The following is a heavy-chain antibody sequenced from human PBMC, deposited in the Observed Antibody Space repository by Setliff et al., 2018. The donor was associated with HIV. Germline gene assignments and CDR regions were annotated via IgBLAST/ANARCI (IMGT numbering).Heavy chain of an antibody. J-gene: IGHJ4*02. CDR2: IFYNENT. D-gene: IGHD2-21*01. CDR3: ARGRPFGKFVDYFDS. V-gene: IGHV4-31*03. Sequence: SETLSLTCTVSGGSISSGGYYWNWIRQHPGKGLEWIGYIFYNENTQYDPSLKSRVSMSVDTSKNQFSRNLRTLTAADTAVYFCARGRPFGKFVDYFDSWGQGKLVTVSS. CDR1: GGSISSGGYY.